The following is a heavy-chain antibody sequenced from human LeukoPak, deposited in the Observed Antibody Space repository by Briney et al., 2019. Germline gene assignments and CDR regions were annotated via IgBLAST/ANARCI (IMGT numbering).Heavy chain of an antibody. Sequence: GGSLRLSCATSGFTFSSYSMNWVRQAPGKGLEWVSFISTSSNYIYYADSVKGRFTISRDNANNSLYLQMNSLRAEDTAVYYCARDRYRNDYWGQGTLVTVSS. CDR1: GFTFSSYS. CDR3: ARDRYRNDY. V-gene: IGHV3-21*01. D-gene: IGHD2-2*02. CDR2: ISTSSNYI. J-gene: IGHJ4*02.